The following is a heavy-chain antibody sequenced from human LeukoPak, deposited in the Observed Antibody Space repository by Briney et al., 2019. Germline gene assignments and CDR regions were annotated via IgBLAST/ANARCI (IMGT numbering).Heavy chain of an antibody. V-gene: IGHV3-66*01. CDR2: IYSGGTT. Sequence: PAGGSLRLSCAASGFTVRSNYMSWVRQAPGKGLEWVSIIYSGGTTNYADSVKGRFTISRDISKNTLYLQMNSLRAEDTAMYYCARGTGSFEDYWGQGTLVTVPS. CDR3: ARGTGSFEDY. J-gene: IGHJ4*02. D-gene: IGHD3-10*01. CDR1: GFTVRSNY.